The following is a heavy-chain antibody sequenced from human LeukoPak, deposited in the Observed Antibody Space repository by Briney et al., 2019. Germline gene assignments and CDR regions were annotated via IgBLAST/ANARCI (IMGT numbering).Heavy chain of an antibody. CDR1: GFIINDYY. J-gene: IGHJ6*03. Sequence: SGGSLRLSCAASGFIINDYYMTWIRQTPGKGLEWISDISDTAFTTYYADSVKGRFTISRDNSKNTLYLQMNSLRAEDTAVYYCARAGLNYYYYMDVWGKGTTVTVSS. CDR2: ISDTAFTT. CDR3: ARAGLNYYYYMDV. V-gene: IGHV3-11*04.